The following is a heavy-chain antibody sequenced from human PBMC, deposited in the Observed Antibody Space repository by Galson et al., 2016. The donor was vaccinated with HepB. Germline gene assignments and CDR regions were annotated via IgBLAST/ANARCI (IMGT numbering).Heavy chain of an antibody. J-gene: IGHJ6*02. V-gene: IGHV3-11*04. CDR1: GFNFIDYY. Sequence: SLRLSCAASGFNFIDYYMTWVRQAPGKGLQWVSHISSRGSLMNYADSVKGRFTIPRDNARNSLYLEMNSLRAEDTAIYYCARYSTVTSYYGMDVWGQGTTVTVSS. CDR3: ARYSTVTSYYGMDV. CDR2: ISSRGSLM. D-gene: IGHD4-17*01.